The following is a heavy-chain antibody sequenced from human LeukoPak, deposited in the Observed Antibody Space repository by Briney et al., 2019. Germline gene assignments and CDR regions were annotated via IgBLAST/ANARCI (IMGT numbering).Heavy chain of an antibody. Sequence: ASVKVSCKASGYAFTSYYMHWVRQAPGQGLEWMGIVNPSGGHTNYAQKFQGRVTMTRDTSTTTVYMELSSLRSEDTAVHYCARERDFYTRPLDYWGQGTLVTVSS. D-gene: IGHD3-3*01. CDR1: GYAFTSYY. J-gene: IGHJ4*02. CDR2: VNPSGGHT. V-gene: IGHV1-46*01. CDR3: ARERDFYTRPLDY.